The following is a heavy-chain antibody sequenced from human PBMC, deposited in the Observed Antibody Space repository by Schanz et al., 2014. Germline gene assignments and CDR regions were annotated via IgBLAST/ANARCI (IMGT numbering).Heavy chain of an antibody. Sequence: EVQLVESGGGMVQPGGSLRLSCAASGFTFRSYGMHWVRQAPGKGLEWVSYISNSGTTIYYADSVKGRFTISRDNAKNSLYLQMNSLRVEDTAVYYCARDLISSGWYGWGQGTLVTVSS. CDR1: GFTFRSYG. V-gene: IGHV3-48*03. D-gene: IGHD6-19*01. CDR2: ISNSGTTI. J-gene: IGHJ4*02. CDR3: ARDLISSGWYG.